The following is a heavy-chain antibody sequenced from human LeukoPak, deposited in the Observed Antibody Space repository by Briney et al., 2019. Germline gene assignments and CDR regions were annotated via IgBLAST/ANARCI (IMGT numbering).Heavy chain of an antibody. J-gene: IGHJ6*03. Sequence: PGGSLRLSCAASGFSFDDYAMHWARQTPGKGLEWVSGISWNSGSIAYADSVKGRFTISRDNAKNSLYLQMNSLRAEDTAVYYCARDGATFSGYDWYYYMDVWGKGTTVTVSS. D-gene: IGHD5-12*01. V-gene: IGHV3-9*01. CDR1: GFSFDDYA. CDR3: ARDGATFSGYDWYYYMDV. CDR2: ISWNSGSI.